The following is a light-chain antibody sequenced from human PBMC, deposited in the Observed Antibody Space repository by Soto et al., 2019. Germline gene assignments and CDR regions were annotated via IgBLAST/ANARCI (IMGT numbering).Light chain of an antibody. CDR3: QQTYRTPLT. CDR1: QSISSY. CDR2: AAS. V-gene: IGKV1-39*01. J-gene: IGKJ4*01. Sequence: DIQITQSPSSLSASVGDRVTITCRASQSISSYLNWYQQKPGKAPKLLIYAASSLQSGVPSRFSGSGSGTDFTLTISSLQPEDFATYSCQQTYRTPLTFGGGTKVDIK.